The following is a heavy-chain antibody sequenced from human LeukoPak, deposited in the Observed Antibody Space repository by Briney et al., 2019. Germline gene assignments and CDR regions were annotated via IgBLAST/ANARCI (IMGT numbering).Heavy chain of an antibody. CDR2: INPHSGGT. V-gene: IGHV1-2*02. CDR3: ARDDYGDYKYYFDY. CDR1: GYTFTVYY. Sequence: ASVTVSCKASGYTFTVYYMHWVRQAPGQGLEWMGWINPHSGGTNYARKFQGRVTMTRDTSISTAYMELSRLRSDDTAVYYCARDDYGDYKYYFDYWGRGTLVTVSS. D-gene: IGHD4-17*01. J-gene: IGHJ4*02.